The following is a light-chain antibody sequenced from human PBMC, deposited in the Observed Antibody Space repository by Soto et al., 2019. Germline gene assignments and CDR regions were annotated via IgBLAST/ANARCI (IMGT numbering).Light chain of an antibody. Sequence: EIVLTQSPATLSLSPGERATLYCRASQSVKTFLVWYQHRPGHAPRVLLYDASHRATRMPARFSGSGSGTNFTLTISSLGHEDAALYYRHQRSNWPPITFGQGTRLEI. CDR2: DAS. CDR3: HQRSNWPPIT. CDR1: QSVKTF. V-gene: IGKV3-11*01. J-gene: IGKJ5*01.